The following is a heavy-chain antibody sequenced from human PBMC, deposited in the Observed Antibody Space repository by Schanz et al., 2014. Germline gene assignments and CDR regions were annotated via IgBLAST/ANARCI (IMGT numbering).Heavy chain of an antibody. Sequence: VQLVESGGVVVQPGGSLRLSCAGSGFTFDDYTMHWVRQPPGKGLEWVSLVTWDGGYTYYADSVKGRFTISRDNSKNSLYLQMDSLRSEDTALYYCAKNRAGGYESFLDSWGQGTLVTVSS. CDR3: AKNRAGGYESFLDS. V-gene: IGHV3-43*01. J-gene: IGHJ4*02. D-gene: IGHD5-12*01. CDR2: VTWDGGYT. CDR1: GFTFDDYT.